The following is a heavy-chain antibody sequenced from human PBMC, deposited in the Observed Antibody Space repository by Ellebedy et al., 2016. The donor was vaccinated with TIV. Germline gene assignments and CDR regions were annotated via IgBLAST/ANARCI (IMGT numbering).Heavy chain of an antibody. J-gene: IGHJ6*02. CDR1: GVTVSGNY. D-gene: IGHD6-6*01. CDR2: IYSGGST. Sequence: GGSLRLSXAGSGVTVSGNYMSWVRQAPGKGLEWVSVIYSGGSTYYADSVKGRFTISRDNAKNTLYLQMNSLRAEDTAVYYCARVGGSSSVRDYYYYGMDVWGQGTTVTVSS. CDR3: ARVGGSSSVRDYYYYGMDV. V-gene: IGHV3-53*01.